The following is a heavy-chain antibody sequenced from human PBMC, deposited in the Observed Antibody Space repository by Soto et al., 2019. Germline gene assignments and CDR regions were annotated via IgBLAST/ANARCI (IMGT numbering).Heavy chain of an antibody. CDR3: ARGGYYYDSSGYSAEYFQH. J-gene: IGHJ1*01. Sequence: SETLSLTCAVSGGSISSSNWWSWVRPPPGKGLEWIGEIYHSGSTNYNPSLKSRVTISVDKSKNQFSLKLSSVTAADTAVYYCARGGYYYDSSGYSAEYFQHWGQGTLVTVS. D-gene: IGHD3-22*01. V-gene: IGHV4-4*02. CDR1: GGSISSSNW. CDR2: IYHSGST.